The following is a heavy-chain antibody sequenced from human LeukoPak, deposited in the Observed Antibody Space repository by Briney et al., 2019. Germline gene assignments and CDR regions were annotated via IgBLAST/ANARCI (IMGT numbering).Heavy chain of an antibody. J-gene: IGHJ4*02. D-gene: IGHD6-13*01. CDR2: ISSSSSTI. CDR3: ARDGASLAAAGTWFGY. Sequence: PGGSLRLSCAASGFTFSSYSMNWVRQAPGKGLECVSYISSSSSTIYYADSVKGRFTISRDNAKNSLYLQMNSLRAEDTAVYYCARDGASLAAAGTWFGYWGPGTLVTVSS. V-gene: IGHV3-48*01. CDR1: GFTFSSYS.